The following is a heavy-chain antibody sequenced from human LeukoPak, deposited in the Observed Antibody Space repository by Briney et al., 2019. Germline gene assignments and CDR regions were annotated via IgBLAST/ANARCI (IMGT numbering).Heavy chain of an antibody. CDR1: GYTFTSYY. Sequence: ASVKVSCKASGYTFTSYYMHWVRQAPGQGLEWMGIINPSGGSTSYAQKFQGRVTMTRDTSTSTVYMELSSLRSEDTAVYYCAMTMIVVAASPGEHAFDIWGQGTMVTVSS. D-gene: IGHD3-22*01. J-gene: IGHJ3*02. CDR3: AMTMIVVAASPGEHAFDI. V-gene: IGHV1-46*01. CDR2: INPSGGST.